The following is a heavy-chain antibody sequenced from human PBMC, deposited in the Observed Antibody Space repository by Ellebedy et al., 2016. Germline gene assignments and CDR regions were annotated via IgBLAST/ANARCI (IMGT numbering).Heavy chain of an antibody. J-gene: IGHJ4*02. CDR1: GLNFNTFF. V-gene: IGHV3-23*01. Sequence: GESLKISXTASGLNFNTFFMSWVRQAPGKGLEWVSPISAGSDTTRLADSVKGRFTISRDSSKNSVYLRMKNLRVEDTAVYYCRQGHYADFWGQGTLVTVSS. CDR3: RQGHYADF. CDR2: ISAGSDTT.